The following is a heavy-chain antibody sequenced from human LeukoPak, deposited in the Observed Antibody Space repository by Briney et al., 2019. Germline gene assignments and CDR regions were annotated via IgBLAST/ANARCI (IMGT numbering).Heavy chain of an antibody. Sequence: GGSLRLSCAASGFTVSNNYMSWVRQAPGKGLEWVSVIYSGGTTYYADSVKGRFTISRDSSKNTLYLQMNSLRAEDTAVYYCARDFDGDYSFDYWGQGTLATVSS. D-gene: IGHD4-17*01. J-gene: IGHJ4*02. CDR2: IYSGGTT. V-gene: IGHV3-66*01. CDR1: GFTVSNNY. CDR3: ARDFDGDYSFDY.